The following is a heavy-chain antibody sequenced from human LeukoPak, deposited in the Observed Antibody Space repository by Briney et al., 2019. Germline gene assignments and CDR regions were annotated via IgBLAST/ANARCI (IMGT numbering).Heavy chain of an antibody. D-gene: IGHD6-6*01. V-gene: IGHV3-30*04. CDR3: ARVGRVSIYPSYMDV. CDR2: ISHDGRDT. Sequence: GTSPRLSCEASGFTFSTFPMHWVRQTPDKRLEWVAVISHDGRDTYYADSVKGRFTISRDNSKNTLYLQMNSLSPEDTAVVYCARVGRVSIYPSYMDVWGKGTTVIVSS. CDR1: GFTFSTFP. J-gene: IGHJ6*03.